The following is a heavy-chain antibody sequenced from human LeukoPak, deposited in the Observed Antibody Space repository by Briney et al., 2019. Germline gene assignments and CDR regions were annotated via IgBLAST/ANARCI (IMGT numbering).Heavy chain of an antibody. D-gene: IGHD1-26*01. V-gene: IGHV3-21*01. CDR3: ARGEWELPFDY. CDR2: ISSSCSYI. Sequence: GGSLRLSCAASGFTFSTYSMNWVRQAPGKGLEWVSSISSSCSYIFYGDSVKGRFTISRDNAKNSLYLQMNSLRAEDTAVYYCARGEWELPFDYWGQGTLVTVSS. CDR1: GFTFSTYS. J-gene: IGHJ4*02.